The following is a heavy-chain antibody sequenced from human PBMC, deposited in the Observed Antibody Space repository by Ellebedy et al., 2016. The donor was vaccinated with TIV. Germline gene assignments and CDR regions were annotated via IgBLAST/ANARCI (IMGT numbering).Heavy chain of an antibody. V-gene: IGHV3-49*03. CDR2: IRSKAYGGTT. Sequence: GGSLRLXXTASGFTFGDYAMSWFRQAPGKGLEWVGFIRSKAYGGTTEYAASVKGRFTISRDDSKSVAYLQMNSLKTEDTAVYYCTRDHAVTTYYYGMDVWGQGTTVTVSS. CDR1: GFTFGDYA. J-gene: IGHJ6*02. CDR3: TRDHAVTTYYYGMDV. D-gene: IGHD4-17*01.